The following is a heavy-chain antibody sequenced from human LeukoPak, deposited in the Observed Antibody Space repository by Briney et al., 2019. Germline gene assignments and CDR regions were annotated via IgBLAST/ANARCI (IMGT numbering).Heavy chain of an antibody. CDR3: ARDPIVVVVAATEYFDY. D-gene: IGHD2-15*01. J-gene: IGHJ4*02. CDR2: ISRSGSTI. CDR1: GFTFSDYY. Sequence: PGGSLRLSCAASGFTFSDYYMSWIRQAPGKGLEWVSYISRSGSTIYYADSVKGRFTISRDNAKNSLYLQMNSLRAEDTAVYYCARDPIVVVVAATEYFDYWGQGTLVTVSS. V-gene: IGHV3-11*01.